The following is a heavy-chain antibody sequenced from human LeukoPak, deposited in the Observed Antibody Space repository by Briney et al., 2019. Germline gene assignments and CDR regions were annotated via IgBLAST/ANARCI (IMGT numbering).Heavy chain of an antibody. Sequence: ASVKVSCKASGYTFTGYYMHWVRQAPGQGLEWMGWINPNSGGTNYAQKFQGRVTMTRDTSISTAYMELSRLRSDDTAVYYCARGGEDIVLMVYAMESNWFDPWGQGTLDAVSS. CDR2: INPNSGGT. CDR1: GYTFTGYY. J-gene: IGHJ5*02. V-gene: IGHV1-2*02. CDR3: ARGGEDIVLMVYAMESNWFDP. D-gene: IGHD2-8*01.